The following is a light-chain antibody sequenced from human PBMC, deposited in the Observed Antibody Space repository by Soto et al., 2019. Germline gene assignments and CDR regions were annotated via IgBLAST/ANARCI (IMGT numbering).Light chain of an antibody. CDR2: KAS. Sequence: DIQMTQSPSTLSASVGDRITITCRASQSISIWLAWYQQKPGKAPKLLMYKASSLESGVPSRFSGSGSGTEFTLTISSLQPDDFATYYCQQYNSYWTFGQGTKVEIK. V-gene: IGKV1-5*03. J-gene: IGKJ1*01. CDR3: QQYNSYWT. CDR1: QSISIW.